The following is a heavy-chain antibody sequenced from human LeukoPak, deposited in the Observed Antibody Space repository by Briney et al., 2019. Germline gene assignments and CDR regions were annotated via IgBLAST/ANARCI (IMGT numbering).Heavy chain of an antibody. CDR1: GFTVSSNY. CDR2: IYSGGST. CDR3: ARVPYYYDSSGYYYSWFDP. Sequence: GGSLRLSCAASGFTVSSNYMSWVRQAPGKGLEWVSVIYSGGSTYYADSVKGRFTISRDNSKNTLYLQMNSLRAEDTAVYYCARVPYYYDSSGYYYSWFDPWGQGTLVTVSS. J-gene: IGHJ5*02. V-gene: IGHV3-53*01. D-gene: IGHD3-22*01.